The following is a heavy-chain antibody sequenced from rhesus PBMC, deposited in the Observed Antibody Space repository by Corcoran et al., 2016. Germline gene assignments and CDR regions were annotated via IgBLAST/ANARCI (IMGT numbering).Heavy chain of an antibody. CDR1: GGSINTYKW. CDR2: IGGDRGGT. V-gene: IGHV4-65*02. Sequence: QVQLQESGPGLVKPSETLSLTCAVSGGSINTYKWWTWIRQSQGKGLEWMGNIGGDRGGTNYHPSLMSRATISKDTSQSHFSLKLTSVTAADTAVYYCARHCGPGGAFDFWGQGLRVTVSS. CDR3: ARHCGPGGAFDF. J-gene: IGHJ3*01. D-gene: IGHD1-38*01.